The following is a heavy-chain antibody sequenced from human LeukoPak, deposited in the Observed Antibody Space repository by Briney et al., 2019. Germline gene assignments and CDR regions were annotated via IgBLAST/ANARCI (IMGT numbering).Heavy chain of an antibody. CDR1: GYTFTSYG. D-gene: IGHD6-13*01. CDR3: ARFRQQLVTYYFDY. CDR2: ISAYNGNT. Sequence: ASVKVSCKASGYTFTSYGISWVRQAPGQGLEWMGWISAYNGNTNYAQKLQGRVTMTTDTSTSTAYMELRSLRSDDTAVYYCARFRQQLVTYYFDYWGQGTLVTVSS. J-gene: IGHJ4*02. V-gene: IGHV1-18*01.